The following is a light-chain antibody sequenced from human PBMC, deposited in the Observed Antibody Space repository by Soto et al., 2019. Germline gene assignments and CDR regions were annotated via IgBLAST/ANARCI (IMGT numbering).Light chain of an antibody. CDR3: QAWDTRTVV. V-gene: IGLV3-1*01. CDR2: QDS. J-gene: IGLJ2*01. CDR1: KLGDKY. Sequence: SYELTQPPSVSVSPGQTASITCSGDKLGDKYVSWYQQKPGQSPVLVMYQDSKRPSGIPERFSGSNSGNAATLTISGTQTMDEADYYCQAWDTRTVVFGGGTKLTVL.